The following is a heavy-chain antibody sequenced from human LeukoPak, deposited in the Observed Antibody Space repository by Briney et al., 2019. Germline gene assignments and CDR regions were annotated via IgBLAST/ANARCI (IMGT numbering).Heavy chain of an antibody. CDR3: ARDVWGTFDY. D-gene: IGHD1/OR15-1a*01. CDR2: INSDGSST. Sequence: SGGSLRLSCAASGFTFSNFWMHWVRHTPGKGLVWVSRINSDGSSTTYADSVKGRFTISRDNAKNTLYLQMNSLRAEDTAVYYCARDVWGTFDYWGQGNLVTVSS. V-gene: IGHV3-74*01. J-gene: IGHJ4*02. CDR1: GFTFSNFW.